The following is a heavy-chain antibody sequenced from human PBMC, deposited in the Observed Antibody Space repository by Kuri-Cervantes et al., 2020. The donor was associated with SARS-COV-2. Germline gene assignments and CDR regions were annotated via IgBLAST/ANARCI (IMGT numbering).Heavy chain of an antibody. Sequence: GESLKISCAASGFTFSSYGMHWVRQAPGKGLEWVAFIRYDGSNKYYADSVKGRFTISRDNSKNTLYLQMNSLRAEDTAVYYCAKTTMVRGVLDYWGQGTLVTVSS. CDR2: IRYDGSNK. CDR1: GFTFSSYG. CDR3: AKTTMVRGVLDY. D-gene: IGHD3-10*01. J-gene: IGHJ4*02. V-gene: IGHV3-30*02.